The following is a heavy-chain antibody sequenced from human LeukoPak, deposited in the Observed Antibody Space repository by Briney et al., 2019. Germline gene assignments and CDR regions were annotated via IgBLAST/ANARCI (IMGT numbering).Heavy chain of an antibody. CDR2: IYYSGST. CDR1: GGSISSGDYY. V-gene: IGHV4-30-4*01. Sequence: SQTLSLTCTVSGGSISSGDYYWSWIRQPPGKGLEWIGYIYYSGSTYYNPSLKSRVTISVDTSKNQFSLKLSSVTAADTAVYYCARVGSSTSSYYYYGMDVRGRGTTVTVSS. CDR3: ARVGSSTSSYYYYGMDV. D-gene: IGHD2-2*01. J-gene: IGHJ6*02.